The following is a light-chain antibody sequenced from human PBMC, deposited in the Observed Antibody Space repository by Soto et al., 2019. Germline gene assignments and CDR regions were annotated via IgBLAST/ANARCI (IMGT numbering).Light chain of an antibody. CDR2: GAS. CDR1: QSVAANY. J-gene: IGKJ1*01. Sequence: EVVLTQSPGTLSLSTGERATLSCRASQSVAANYLAWYQQKPGQAPRLLIYGASSRATGIPDGFSGNGAGTDFTLTISRLEPEDFAVYYCQQYGSSPRTFGEGTKVDIK. V-gene: IGKV3-20*01. CDR3: QQYGSSPRT.